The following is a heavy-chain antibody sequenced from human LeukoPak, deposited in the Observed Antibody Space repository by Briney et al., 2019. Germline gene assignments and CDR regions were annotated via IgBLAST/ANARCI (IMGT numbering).Heavy chain of an antibody. D-gene: IGHD5-18*01. CDR2: INTNTGNP. CDR3: ARVPNTAMDQQLDY. J-gene: IGHJ4*02. Sequence: ASVKVSCKASGYTFTSYAMNWVRQAPGQGLEWMGWINTNTGNPTYAQGFTGRFVFSLDTSVSTAYLQISSLKAEDTAVYYCARVPNTAMDQQLDYWGQGTLVTVSS. V-gene: IGHV7-4-1*02. CDR1: GYTFTSYA.